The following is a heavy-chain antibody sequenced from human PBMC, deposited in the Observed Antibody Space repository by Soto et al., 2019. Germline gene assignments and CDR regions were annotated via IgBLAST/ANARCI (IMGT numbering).Heavy chain of an antibody. CDR1: GDSISAYS. CDR2: IHYNGNT. Sequence: SSGTLSLTCTVSGDSISAYSWSWVRQHPGKGLEWIGNIHYNGNTKYNPSLKSRVTMSVDTSKNQFSLKLISVTAADTAKYFCAREGNLGRWLQPLDFWGQGTLVTVSS. J-gene: IGHJ4*02. V-gene: IGHV4-59*01. CDR3: AREGNLGRWLQPLDF. D-gene: IGHD5-12*01.